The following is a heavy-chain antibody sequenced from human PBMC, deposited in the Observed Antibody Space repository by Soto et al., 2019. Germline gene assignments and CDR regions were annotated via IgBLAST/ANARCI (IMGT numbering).Heavy chain of an antibody. J-gene: IGHJ6*02. Sequence: GESLKISCNGSGYSFTSYWIGWVRQMPGEGLEWMGIIYPGDSDTRYSPSFQGQVTISADKSISTAYLQWSSLKASDTAMYYCARVRDYDFWSGYYPSHYYYYGMDAWGQGTTVTVSS. CDR2: IYPGDSDT. V-gene: IGHV5-51*01. CDR3: ARVRDYDFWSGYYPSHYYYYGMDA. CDR1: GYSFTSYW. D-gene: IGHD3-3*01.